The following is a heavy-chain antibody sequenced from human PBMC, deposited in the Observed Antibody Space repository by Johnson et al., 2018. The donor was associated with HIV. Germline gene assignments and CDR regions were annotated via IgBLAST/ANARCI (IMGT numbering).Heavy chain of an antibody. Sequence: VQLVESGGGLVQPGGSLRLSCAASGFTVSSNYMSWVRQAPGKGLEWVSVIYSGGSTYYADSVKGRFTISRDNSKNTLYLQMGSLRAEDMAVYYCAREYSSSWYSWSAFDIWGQGTMVTVSS. V-gene: IGHV3-66*01. J-gene: IGHJ3*02. CDR1: GFTVSSNY. CDR2: IYSGGST. CDR3: AREYSSSWYSWSAFDI. D-gene: IGHD6-13*01.